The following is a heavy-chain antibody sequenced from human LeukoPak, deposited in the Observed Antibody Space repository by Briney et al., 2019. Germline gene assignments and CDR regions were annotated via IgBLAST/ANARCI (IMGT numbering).Heavy chain of an antibody. CDR3: ARVESGGGYDFWSGYYVDY. J-gene: IGHJ4*02. D-gene: IGHD3-3*01. V-gene: IGHV3-21*01. CDR2: ISSSSSYI. Sequence: PGGSLRLSCAASGFTFSSYSMNWVRQAPGKGLEWVSSISSSSSYIYYADSVKGRFTISRDNAKNSLYPQMNSLRAEDTAVYYCARVESGGGYDFWSGYYVDYWGQGTLVTVSS. CDR1: GFTFSSYS.